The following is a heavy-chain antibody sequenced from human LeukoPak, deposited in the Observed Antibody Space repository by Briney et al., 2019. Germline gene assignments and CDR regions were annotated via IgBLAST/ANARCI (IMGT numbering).Heavy chain of an antibody. Sequence: GSLRLSCAASGFTFSQYWMHWVRQTPGKGLVWVSRINNDGSGPSYADSVKGRFTISRDNAKNTLYLQMNSLRVEDTAVYYCVRGPSGYSYGSYWGQGTLVTVSS. V-gene: IGHV3-74*01. D-gene: IGHD5-18*01. J-gene: IGHJ4*02. CDR2: INNDGSGP. CDR3: VRGPSGYSYGSY. CDR1: GFTFSQYW.